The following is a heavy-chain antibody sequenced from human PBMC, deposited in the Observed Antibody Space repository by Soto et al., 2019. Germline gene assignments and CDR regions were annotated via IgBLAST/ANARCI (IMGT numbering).Heavy chain of an antibody. V-gene: IGHV5-51*01. CDR3: ARRGRALADDWFDP. CDR1: GYSFTSYW. Sequence: GESLKISCKGPGYSFTSYWIGWMRQMPGKGLEWMGIIYPGDSDTRYSPSFQGQVTISADKSISTAYLQWSSLKASDTAIYYCARRGRALADDWFDPWGQGTLVTVSS. D-gene: IGHD1-1*01. CDR2: IYPGDSDT. J-gene: IGHJ5*02.